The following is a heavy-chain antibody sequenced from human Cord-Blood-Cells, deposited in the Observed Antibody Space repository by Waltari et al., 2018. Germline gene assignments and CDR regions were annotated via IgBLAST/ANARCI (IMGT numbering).Heavy chain of an antibody. CDR1: GFTFSSYG. CDR2: ISYDGSNK. V-gene: IGHV3-30*18. CDR3: AKAFYYGDYEKEDY. D-gene: IGHD4-17*01. Sequence: QVQLVESGGGVVQPGRSLRLSCAASGFTFSSYGMHWVRQVPGKGLEWVAVISYDGSNKYYADSVKGRFTISRDNSKNTLYLQMNSLRAEDTAVYYCAKAFYYGDYEKEDYWGQGTLVTVSS. J-gene: IGHJ4*02.